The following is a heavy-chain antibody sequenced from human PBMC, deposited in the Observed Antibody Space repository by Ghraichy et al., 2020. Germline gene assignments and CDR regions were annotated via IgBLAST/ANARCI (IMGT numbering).Heavy chain of an antibody. V-gene: IGHV3-30*18. CDR3: AKGYYDNNAYYETDFFDI. Sequence: GGSLRLSCAASGFTFSSHAIYWVRQAPGKGLEWVAVKSYDGSNTYYADSVKGRFTVSRDNSKNTLYLQMNNLRAEDTALYYCAKGYYDNNAYYETDFFDIWGQGTMVIVSS. J-gene: IGHJ3*02. D-gene: IGHD3-22*01. CDR2: KSYDGSNT. CDR1: GFTFSSHA.